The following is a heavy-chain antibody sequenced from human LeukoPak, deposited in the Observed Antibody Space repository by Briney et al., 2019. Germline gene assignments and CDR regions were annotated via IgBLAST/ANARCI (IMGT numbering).Heavy chain of an antibody. J-gene: IGHJ4*02. CDR1: GFTFSSYG. CDR2: IRYDGTTK. D-gene: IGHD6-19*01. V-gene: IGHV3-30*02. CDR3: AKTGSSGWYVEY. Sequence: PGGSLRLSCAASGFTFSSYGMHWVRQAPGKGLDWVAFIRYDGTTKYYADSVKGRFTIPRDNSKNTLYLRMNSLRAEDTAVYYCAKTGSSGWYVEYWGQGTLVTVSS.